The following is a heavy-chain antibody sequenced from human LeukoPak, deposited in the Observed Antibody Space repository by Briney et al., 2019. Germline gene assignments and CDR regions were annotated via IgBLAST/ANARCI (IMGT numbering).Heavy chain of an antibody. CDR1: GFTFSSYS. V-gene: IGHV3-21*01. CDR3: ARDGGYYGSGSYSPWGFDY. Sequence: GGSLRLSCAASGFTFSSYSMNWVRQAPGKGLEWVSSISSSSSYIYYADSVKGRFTIPRDNAKNSLYLQMTSLRAEDTAVYYCARDGGYYGSGSYSPWGFDYWGQGTLVTVSS. CDR2: ISSSSSYI. D-gene: IGHD3-10*01. J-gene: IGHJ4*02.